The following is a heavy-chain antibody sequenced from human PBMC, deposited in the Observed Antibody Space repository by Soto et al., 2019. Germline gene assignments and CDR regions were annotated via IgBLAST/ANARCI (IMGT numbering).Heavy chain of an antibody. CDR2: MNPNSGNT. CDR1: GYTFTSYD. D-gene: IGHD5-18*01. J-gene: IGHJ6*03. CDR3: ARGRRYSYPNYYYMDV. V-gene: IGHV1-8*01. Sequence: ASVKVSCKASGYTFTSYDINWVRQATGQGLEWMGWMNPNSGNTGYAQKFQGRVTMTRNTSISTAYMELSSLRSEDTAVYYCARGRRYSYPNYYYMDVWGKGTTVTVSS.